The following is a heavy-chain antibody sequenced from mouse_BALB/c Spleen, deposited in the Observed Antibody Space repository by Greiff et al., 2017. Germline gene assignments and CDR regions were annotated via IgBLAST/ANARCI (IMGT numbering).Heavy chain of an antibody. D-gene: IGHD2-10*01. CDR1: GFTFSSYT. J-gene: IGHJ2*01. V-gene: IGHV5-6-4*01. Sequence: EVHLVESGGGLVKPGGSLKLSCAASGFTFSSYTMSWVRQTPEKRLEWVATISSGGSYTYYPDSVKGRFTISRDNAKNTLYLQMSSLKSEDTAMYYCTRVAYYGNSYYFDYWGQGTTLTVSS. CDR3: TRVAYYGNSYYFDY. CDR2: ISSGGSYT.